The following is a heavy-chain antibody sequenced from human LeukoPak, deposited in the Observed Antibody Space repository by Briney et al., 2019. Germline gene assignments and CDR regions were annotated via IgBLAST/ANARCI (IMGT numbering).Heavy chain of an antibody. D-gene: IGHD6-6*01. V-gene: IGHV4-59*11. CDR3: ARGYSSSSVLAN. Sequence: SETLSLTCTVSGGSISSHYWSWIRQPPGKGLEWIGYIYYSGSTNYNPSLKSRVTISVDTSKNQFSLKLSSVTAADTAVYYCARGYSSSSVLANWGQGTLVTVSS. CDR1: GGSISSHY. CDR2: IYYSGST. J-gene: IGHJ4*02.